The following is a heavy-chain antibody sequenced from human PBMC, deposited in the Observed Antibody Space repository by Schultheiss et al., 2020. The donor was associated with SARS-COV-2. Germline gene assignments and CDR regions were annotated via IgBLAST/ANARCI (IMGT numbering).Heavy chain of an antibody. J-gene: IGHJ4*02. V-gene: IGHV4-31*01. CDR2: IYYSGST. CDR3: ARYCYTTACYVKRGFDY. Sequence: SETLSLTCTVSGGSISSDGYYWSWIRQHPGKGLEWIGYIYYSGSTTYNPSLKSLVTISVDTSKNQFSLKLSCVTAADTAVYYCARYCYTTACYVKRGFDYWGQGTLVTVSS. CDR1: GGSISSDGYY. D-gene: IGHD2-2*01.